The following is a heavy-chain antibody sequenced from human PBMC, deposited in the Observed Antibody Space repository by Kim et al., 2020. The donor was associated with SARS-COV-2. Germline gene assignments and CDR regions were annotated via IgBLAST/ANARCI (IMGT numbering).Heavy chain of an antibody. CDR1: GFTFTNAW. CDR2: IKSKADGGTI. D-gene: IGHD3-3*01. J-gene: IGHJ3*01. Sequence: GGSLRLSCAASGFTFTNAWMNWVRQAPGKGLEWVGRIKSKADGGTIDYAAPVKGRFTISRDDSKNTLFLQMNSLKIEDTGMYYCNRFSGAPWGQGTMVIVSS. CDR3: NRFSGAP. V-gene: IGHV3-15*01.